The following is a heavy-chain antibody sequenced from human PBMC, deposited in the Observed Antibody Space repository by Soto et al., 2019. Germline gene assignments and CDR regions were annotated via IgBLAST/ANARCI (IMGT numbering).Heavy chain of an antibody. CDR1: GDSISSGHYY. J-gene: IGHJ4*02. D-gene: IGHD1-26*01. CDR3: FSYSVDGVFDPNFDY. V-gene: IGHV4-30-4*01. CDR2: IYYTGST. Sequence: PSETLSLTCSVSGDSISSGHYYWSWIRQSPGKGLEWIGYIYYTGSTYYNPSLKSRVTMSVDTSKNEFSLRLTSVTAADTARYYCFSYSVDGVFDPNFDYCGWRPLVPVSS.